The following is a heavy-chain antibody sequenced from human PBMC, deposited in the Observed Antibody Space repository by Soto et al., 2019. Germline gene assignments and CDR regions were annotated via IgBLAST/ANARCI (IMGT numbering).Heavy chain of an antibody. J-gene: IGHJ4*02. CDR1: GNYW. CDR2: IKQDGSET. CDR3: AKVRRDFAWLSELDYFDY. D-gene: IGHD3-9*01. Sequence: PGGSLRLSCAASGNYWINWVRQAPGKGLEWVANIKQDGSETHYVDAVKSRFTISRDNAKNSVYLQMNSLRVEDTAVYYCAKVRRDFAWLSELDYFDYWGQGTPVTVSS. V-gene: IGHV3-7*01.